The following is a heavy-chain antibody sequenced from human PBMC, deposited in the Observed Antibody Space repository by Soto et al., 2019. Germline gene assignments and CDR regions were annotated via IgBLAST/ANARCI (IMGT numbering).Heavy chain of an antibody. CDR3: ARLPRTRTSGSGTDF. CDR1: GGSISGDY. CDR2: IYYSGRT. D-gene: IGHD3-10*01. J-gene: IGHJ4*02. Sequence: SETLSLTCTVSGGSISGDYWGWIRQPPGKGLEWIATIYYSGRTFYNPSLESRVTIYVDTSRDQFSLKLTSVTAADTAVYYCARLPRTRTSGSGTDFWGQGTLVTVSS. V-gene: IGHV4-39*01.